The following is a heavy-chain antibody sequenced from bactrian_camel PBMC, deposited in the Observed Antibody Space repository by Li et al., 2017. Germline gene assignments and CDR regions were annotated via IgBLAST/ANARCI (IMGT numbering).Heavy chain of an antibody. CDR1: GNIAGNLC. Sequence: HVKLVESEGGSVQAGGSLRLSCVASGNIAGNLCVAWFRQSPGKEREGVAAIRSGTTSYDDSVKGRFTSSRDNAKDTVYLQMNSPKPEDTAMYTCARGPRPRSGVCYLEPGPYNFGGQGTQVTVS. CDR2: IRSGTT. V-gene: IGHV3S53*01. D-gene: IGHD2*01. CDR3: ARGPRPRSGVCYLEPGPYNF. J-gene: IGHJ4*01.